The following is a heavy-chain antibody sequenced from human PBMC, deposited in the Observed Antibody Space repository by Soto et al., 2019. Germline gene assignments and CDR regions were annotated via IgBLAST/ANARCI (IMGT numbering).Heavy chain of an antibody. CDR1: GLTFSNYA. Sequence: EVRLLESGGGLVKPGGSLRLSCATSGLTFSNYAMSWVRQAPGGGLEWVSSMSGSSSTTYYADSVRGRFTISRDRSKNTLYLQMSSLRVEDTGVYSCARIYGSGVVDFWGQGSLITVSS. D-gene: IGHD3-10*01. V-gene: IGHV3-23*01. CDR2: MSGSSSTT. J-gene: IGHJ4*02. CDR3: ARIYGSGVVDF.